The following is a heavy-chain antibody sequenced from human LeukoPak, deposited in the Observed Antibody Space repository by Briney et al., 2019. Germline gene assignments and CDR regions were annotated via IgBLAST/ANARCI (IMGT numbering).Heavy chain of an antibody. CDR2: ISSSSSYI. Sequence: GGSLRLSCAASGFTFSSYSMNWVRQAPGKGLEWVSSISSSSSYIYYADSVKGRFTISRDNAKNSLYLQMNSLRAEDTAVYYCARDLKDYYDSSDPFDYWGQGTLVTVSS. J-gene: IGHJ4*02. D-gene: IGHD3-22*01. V-gene: IGHV3-21*01. CDR3: ARDLKDYYDSSDPFDY. CDR1: GFTFSSYS.